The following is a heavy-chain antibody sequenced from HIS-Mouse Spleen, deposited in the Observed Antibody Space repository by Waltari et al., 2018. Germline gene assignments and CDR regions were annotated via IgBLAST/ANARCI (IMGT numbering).Heavy chain of an antibody. D-gene: IGHD3-10*01. CDR1: GGSFSGYY. J-gene: IGHJ3*02. CDR2: INHSGST. CDR3: ARGDYYGSGSYYNLDAFDI. Sequence: QVQLQQWGAGLLKPSETLSLTCAVYGGSFSGYYWSWIRQPPGKGLEWIGEINHSGSTNYNPSLKSRVTISVGTSKNQFSLKLSSVTAADTAVYYCARGDYYGSGSYYNLDAFDIWGQGTMVTVSS. V-gene: IGHV4-34*01.